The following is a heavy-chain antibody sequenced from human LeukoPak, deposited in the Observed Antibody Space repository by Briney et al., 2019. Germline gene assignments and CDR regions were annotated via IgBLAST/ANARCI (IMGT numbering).Heavy chain of an antibody. J-gene: IGHJ4*02. CDR2: INHRGST. Sequence: SEPLSLTCAVYGGSFSGYYWSWIRQPPGKGVEWIGEINHRGSTNYNPSLKCRVTISVATSKNQFPLKLSSVTAADTAVYYCARGGSSGLNYWGQGTLVTVSS. CDR3: ARGGSSGLNY. D-gene: IGHD6-19*01. V-gene: IGHV4-34*01. CDR1: GGSFSGYY.